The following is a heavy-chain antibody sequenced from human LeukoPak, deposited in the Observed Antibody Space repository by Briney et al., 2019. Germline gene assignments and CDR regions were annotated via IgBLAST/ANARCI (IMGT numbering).Heavy chain of an antibody. CDR2: IYAGGSASA. D-gene: IGHD1-26*01. Sequence: GGSLRLSCAASGFTVSSNDMSWFRQAPGKGLEWVSLIYAGGSASAYYADSVKGRFTGSRHDSKNTLDLQMNSLKPDDTAVYYCLRQGVGSPPRWGQGTLVTVSS. J-gene: IGHJ4*02. CDR1: GFTVSSND. CDR3: LRQGVGSPPR. V-gene: IGHV3-53*04.